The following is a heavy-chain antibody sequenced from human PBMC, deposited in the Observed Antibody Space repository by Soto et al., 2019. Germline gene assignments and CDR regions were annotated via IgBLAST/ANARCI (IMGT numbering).Heavy chain of an antibody. V-gene: IGHV1-69*13. CDR1: GGTFNTYT. CDR2: IMPLYAKP. Sequence: SVKVSCKASGGTFNTYTISWVRQVPGQGLEWMGGIMPLYAKPTYAQPFLGRLTIAADEHTSTVYMELSSLRSEDTALYYCASLNNWSSGDGRIDVWGRGTAVTVSS. D-gene: IGHD1-26*01. J-gene: IGHJ6*02. CDR3: ASLNNWSSGDGRIDV.